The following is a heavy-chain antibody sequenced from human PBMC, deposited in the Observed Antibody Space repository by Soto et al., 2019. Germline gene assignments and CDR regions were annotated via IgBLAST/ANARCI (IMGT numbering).Heavy chain of an antibody. CDR3: ARLMGFTVTTYNRGYDL. Sequence: QLQLQESGPGLVKPSETLSLTCTVSGGSISSSSHYWDWIRQPPGKGLEWIGSMHYSGDSHYNPSLRSRILVSVDTSKPPFPLKLTSVTSADTAVYYCARLMGFTVTTYNRGYDLWGRGNLVTVSS. J-gene: IGHJ2*01. D-gene: IGHD4-17*01. V-gene: IGHV4-39*01. CDR2: MHYSGDS. CDR1: GGSISSSSHY.